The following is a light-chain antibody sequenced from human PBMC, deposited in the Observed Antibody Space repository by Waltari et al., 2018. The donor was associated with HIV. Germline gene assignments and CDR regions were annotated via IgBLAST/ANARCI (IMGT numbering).Light chain of an antibody. J-gene: IGKJ3*01. V-gene: IGKV1-39*01. Sequence: DIQMTQSPSSLSASVGDRVTITCRASQSIGVYLNWYRQKQGKAPELLIYAASNLQSGLPPRFSGSGSGTDFTLTISSLQPEDFATYYCQQTFNIPLIFGPGTKVDI. CDR2: AAS. CDR3: QQTFNIPLI. CDR1: QSIGVY.